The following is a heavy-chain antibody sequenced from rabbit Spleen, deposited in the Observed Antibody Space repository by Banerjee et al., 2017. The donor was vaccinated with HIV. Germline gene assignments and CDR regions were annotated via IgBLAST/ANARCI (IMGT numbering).Heavy chain of an antibody. Sequence: QEQLVESGGGLVKPGASLTLTCKSSGLDFSSNYWICWVRQAPGKGLEWIACIDTNDGDTDYASWAKGRFTISKTSSTTVTLQMTSLTAADTATYFCARDLVAVIGWNFSLWGQGTLVTVS. D-gene: IGHD1-1*01. CDR3: ARDLVAVIGWNFSL. CDR1: GLDFSSNYW. J-gene: IGHJ4*01. CDR2: IDTNDGDT. V-gene: IGHV1S45*01.